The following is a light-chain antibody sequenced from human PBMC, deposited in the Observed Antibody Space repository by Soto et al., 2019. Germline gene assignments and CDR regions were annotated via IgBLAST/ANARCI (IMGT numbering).Light chain of an antibody. J-gene: IGKJ1*01. Sequence: DIQMTQSPSTLSGSVGDRVTITCRASQTISSWLAWYQQKPGKAPKLLIYKASTLKSGVPSRFSGSGSATEYTLTISSLQTDDFATYYCQHYNSYSEAFGQGTKVELK. CDR1: QTISSW. CDR2: KAS. CDR3: QHYNSYSEA. V-gene: IGKV1-5*03.